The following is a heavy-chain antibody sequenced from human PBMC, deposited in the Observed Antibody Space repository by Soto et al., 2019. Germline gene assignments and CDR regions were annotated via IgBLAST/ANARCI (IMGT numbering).Heavy chain of an antibody. CDR3: AKDIDYDLRRAFDI. CDR1: GFTFDDYA. CDR2: ISWNSGSI. D-gene: IGHD3-3*01. J-gene: IGHJ3*02. V-gene: IGHV3-9*01. Sequence: GGSLRLSCAASGFTFDDYAMHWVRQAPGKGLEWVSGISWNSGSIGYADSVKGRFTISRDNAKNSLYLQMNSLRAEDTALYYCAKDIDYDLRRAFDIWGQGTMVTVSS.